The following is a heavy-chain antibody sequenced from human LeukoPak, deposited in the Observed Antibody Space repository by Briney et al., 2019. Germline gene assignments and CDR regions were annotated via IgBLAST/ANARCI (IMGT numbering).Heavy chain of an antibody. CDR3: ARTLSYCSSTSCPDFDY. CDR1: GFTFSDYY. J-gene: IGHJ4*02. V-gene: IGHV3-11*01. Sequence: PGGSLRLSCAASGFTFSDYYMSWIRQAPGKGLEWVSYISSSGSTIYYADSVKGRFTISRDSAKNSLYLQMNSLRAEDTAVYYCARTLSYCSSTSCPDFDYWGQGTLVTVSS. CDR2: ISSSGSTI. D-gene: IGHD2-2*01.